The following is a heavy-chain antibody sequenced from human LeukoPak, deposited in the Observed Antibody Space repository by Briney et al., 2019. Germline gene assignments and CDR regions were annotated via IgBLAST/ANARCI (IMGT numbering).Heavy chain of an antibody. D-gene: IGHD3-10*01. CDR3: VRYYTRHSWHFDL. CDR2: ISYDGSDK. CDR1: GFFFGHYG. J-gene: IGHJ2*01. V-gene: IGHV3-30*03. Sequence: PGGSLRLSCDASGFFFGHYGMHWVRQAPGKGLEWVGLISYDGSDKYYADSLRGRFTISRDNSKNTLYLQMNSLRAEDTAVYYCVRYYTRHSWHFDLWGRGTLVTVSS.